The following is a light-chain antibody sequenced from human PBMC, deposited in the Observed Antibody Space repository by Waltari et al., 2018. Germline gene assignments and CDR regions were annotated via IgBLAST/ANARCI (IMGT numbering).Light chain of an antibody. CDR1: SSDIGRYNY. CDR3: SSYTNSGNVV. J-gene: IGLJ2*01. Sequence: QSALTQPASVSGSPGQAITISCTGTSSDIGRYNYVSWYQQHPSKAPKLVMSEVRNRPLGVSNRFFGSKSGNPASLTISGLQAEDGAHYYCSSYTNSGNVVFGGGTKLTVL. V-gene: IGLV2-14*01. CDR2: EVR.